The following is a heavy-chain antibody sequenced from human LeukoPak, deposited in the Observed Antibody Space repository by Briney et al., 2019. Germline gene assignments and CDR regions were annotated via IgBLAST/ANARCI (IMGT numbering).Heavy chain of an antibody. J-gene: IGHJ4*02. CDR2: ISGSSSYI. CDR3: ARDKQVYCSGGSCTGGGY. D-gene: IGHD2-15*01. CDR1: GFTFSAYN. V-gene: IGHV3-21*01. Sequence: GGSLRLSCAASGFTFSAYNMNWVRRTPGKGLEWVSSISGSSSYIYYADSVKGRFTISRDNARTSLYLQMTSLRADDTAVYYCARDKQVYCSGGSCTGGGYWGQGTLVTVSS.